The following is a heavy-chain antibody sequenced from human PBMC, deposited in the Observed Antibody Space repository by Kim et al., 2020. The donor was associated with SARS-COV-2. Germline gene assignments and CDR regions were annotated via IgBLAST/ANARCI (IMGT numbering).Heavy chain of an antibody. D-gene: IGHD5-12*01. V-gene: IGHV4-34*01. J-gene: IGHJ6*02. Sequence: NSNPPLKSRVTISVDTSKNQFSLKLSSVTAADTAVYYCARLRRYYYGMDVWGQGTTVTVSS. CDR3: ARLRRYYYGMDV.